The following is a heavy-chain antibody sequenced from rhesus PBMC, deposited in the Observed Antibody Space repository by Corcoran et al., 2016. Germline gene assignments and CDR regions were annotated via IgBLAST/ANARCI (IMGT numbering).Heavy chain of an antibody. Sequence: QVQLQESGPGLVKPSETLSLTCAVSGGSISSGYYYWSWIRQPPGKGLEWIGYITYSGSTSYNPSLKSRVTISRDTSKNQFSLKLSSVTAADTAVYYCARADSWNTPPGGYFEFWGQGALVTVSS. CDR1: GGSISSGYYY. D-gene: IGHD1-20*01. J-gene: IGHJ1*01. CDR2: ITYSGST. CDR3: ARADSWNTPPGGYFEF. V-gene: IGHV4-122*02.